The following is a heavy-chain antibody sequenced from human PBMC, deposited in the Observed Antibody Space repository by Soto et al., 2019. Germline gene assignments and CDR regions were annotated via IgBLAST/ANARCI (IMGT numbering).Heavy chain of an antibody. CDR3: VLGYNLDY. V-gene: IGHV3-23*01. CDR1: GFTFSNYA. Sequence: EVQLLESGGGLVQPGGSLRLSCAASGFTFSNYAMGWVRQAPGKGLEWVSAIGGSGGSTYHADFVKGRFTISRDNSKNTLYLQMNSLRAEDTAVYYCVLGYNLDYWGQGTLVTVSS. J-gene: IGHJ4*02. CDR2: IGGSGGST. D-gene: IGHD5-12*01.